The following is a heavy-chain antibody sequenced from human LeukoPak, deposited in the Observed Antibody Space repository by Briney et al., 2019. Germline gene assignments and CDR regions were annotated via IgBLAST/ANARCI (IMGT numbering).Heavy chain of an antibody. CDR3: AKDLSTYYDILTGYMALYYYYGMDV. D-gene: IGHD3-9*01. Sequence: AGGSLRLSCAASGFTFSSYGMHWVRQAPGKGLEWVAFIRYDGSNKYYADSVKGRFTSSRDNSKNTLYLQMNSMRAEDTAVYYCAKDLSTYYDILTGYMALYYYYGMDVWGQGTTVTVSS. J-gene: IGHJ6*02. CDR1: GFTFSSYG. CDR2: IRYDGSNK. V-gene: IGHV3-30*02.